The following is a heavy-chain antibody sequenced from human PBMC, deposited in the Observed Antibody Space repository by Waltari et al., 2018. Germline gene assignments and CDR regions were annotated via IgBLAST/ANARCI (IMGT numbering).Heavy chain of an antibody. CDR3: GGGGLDGAAY. J-gene: IGHJ4*02. CDR2: SNNEGTYT. Sequence: EVQLMESGGDLVQPGGFLSLSCVVSVFTFNTFWMNWVRQAPGKGLVWVSRSNNEGTYTTYADSVKGRFTISRDNAKNTLYLQMNSLRVEDTAVYYCGGGGLDGAAYWGQGTLVNVSS. D-gene: IGHD3-16*01. CDR1: VFTFNTFW. V-gene: IGHV3-74*01.